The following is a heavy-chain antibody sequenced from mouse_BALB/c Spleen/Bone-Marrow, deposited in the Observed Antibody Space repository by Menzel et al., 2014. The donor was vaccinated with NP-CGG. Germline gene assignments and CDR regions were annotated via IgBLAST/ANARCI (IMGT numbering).Heavy chain of an antibody. D-gene: IGHD1-1*01. CDR3: ARGYYYGSSHYWYFDV. CDR2: ISSGSSST. V-gene: IGHV5-17*02. Sequence: EVKLMESGGGLVQPGGSRKLSCVASGFTSSSFGMHWVRQAPEKGLEWVAYISSGSSSTYYADTLKGRFTISRDNPKNTLFLQMTSLRSEDTAMYYCARGYYYGSSHYWYFDVWGAGTTVTVSS. J-gene: IGHJ1*01. CDR1: GFTSSSFG.